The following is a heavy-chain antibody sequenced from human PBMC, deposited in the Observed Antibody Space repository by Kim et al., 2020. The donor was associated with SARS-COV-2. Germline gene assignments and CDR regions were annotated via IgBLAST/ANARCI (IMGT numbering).Heavy chain of an antibody. CDR3: ARGLVVIGNYFDQ. J-gene: IGHJ4*02. V-gene: IGHV4-30-2*05. D-gene: IGHD2-21*01. Sequence: HNPSLKSRVLMSRDSSKNQFSLKLKSVTAADTAVYYCARGLVVIGNYFDQWGQGTLVTVSS.